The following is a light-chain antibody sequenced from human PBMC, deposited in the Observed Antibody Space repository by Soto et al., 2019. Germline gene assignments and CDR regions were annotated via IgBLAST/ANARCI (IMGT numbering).Light chain of an antibody. CDR3: QQYYGVPHT. V-gene: IGKV4-1*01. CDR2: WAS. Sequence: DIVMTQSPDSLAVSLGERATINCKSSQSVLYSSNNKNYLAWYQQKSGQPPKLLIYWASTRESGVPDRFSGSGSGTHFTLTISSLQAEDVEVYYCQQYYGVPHTFGQGTNLEIK. CDR1: QSVLYSSNNKNY. J-gene: IGKJ2*01.